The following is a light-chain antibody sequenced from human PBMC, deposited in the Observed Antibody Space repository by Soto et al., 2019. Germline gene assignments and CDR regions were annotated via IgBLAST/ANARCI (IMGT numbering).Light chain of an antibody. J-gene: IGKJ1*01. CDR2: AAS. CDR1: QSVSNY. V-gene: IGKV3-20*01. CDR3: QHYGSPSWT. Sequence: EIVLTQSPATLSLSPGERATLSCRASQSVSNYLAWYQQKPGQAPRILIFAASSRATGIPDKFSGSGSGTDFTLTISRLEPDDFAVYYCQHYGSPSWTFGQGTKVDIK.